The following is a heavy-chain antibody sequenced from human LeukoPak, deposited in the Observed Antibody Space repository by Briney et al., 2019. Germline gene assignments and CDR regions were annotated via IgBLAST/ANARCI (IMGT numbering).Heavy chain of an antibody. D-gene: IGHD6-13*01. Sequence: ASVKVSCKAPGGTFSSYAISWVRQAPGQGLEWMGGIIPIFGTANYAQKFQGRVTITADESTSTAYMELSSLRSEDTAVYYCARAPLLEQQPEYYYYYMDVWGKGTTVTISS. J-gene: IGHJ6*03. CDR2: IIPIFGTA. CDR3: ARAPLLEQQPEYYYYYMDV. CDR1: GGTFSSYA. V-gene: IGHV1-69*13.